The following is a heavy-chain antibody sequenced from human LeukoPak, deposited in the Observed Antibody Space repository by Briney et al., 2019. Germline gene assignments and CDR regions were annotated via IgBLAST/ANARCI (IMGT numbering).Heavy chain of an antibody. Sequence: GGSLRLSCAASGLTFSTYAMHWVRQAPGKGLEYVSAISSNGGTTYYANSVKGRFTISRDNSENTLYLQMGSLRAEDMAVYYCARVRYCSGGNCYSLLAFDIWGQGTMVTVSS. D-gene: IGHD2-15*01. J-gene: IGHJ3*02. V-gene: IGHV3-64*01. CDR1: GLTFSTYA. CDR2: ISSNGGTT. CDR3: ARVRYCSGGNCYSLLAFDI.